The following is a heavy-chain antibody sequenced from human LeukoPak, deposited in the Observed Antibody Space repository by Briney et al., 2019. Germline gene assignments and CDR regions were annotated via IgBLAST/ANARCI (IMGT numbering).Heavy chain of an antibody. Sequence: PGGSLRLSCAASGFTFDDYAMHWVRQAPGKGLEWVSGISWNSGSIGYADSVKGRFTISRDNAKNSLYLQMSNLRAEGTAEYFCARGGGLDVWGQGATVTVSS. CDR3: ARGGGLDV. D-gene: IGHD3-16*01. CDR1: GFTFDDYA. CDR2: ISWNSGSI. V-gene: IGHV3-9*01. J-gene: IGHJ6*02.